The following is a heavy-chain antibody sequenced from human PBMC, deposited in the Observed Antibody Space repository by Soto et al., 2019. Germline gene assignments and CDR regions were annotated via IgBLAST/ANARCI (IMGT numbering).Heavy chain of an antibody. V-gene: IGHV3-48*01. CDR3: AAGGFRCDYPFQT. CDR1: GFTFSSYS. Sequence: GGSLRLSCAASGFTFSSYSMNWVRQAPGKGLEWVSYISSSSSTIYYADSVKGRFTISRDNAKNSLYLQMNSLRAEDTAVYYCAAGGFRCDYPFQTWGQGTLVTVSS. J-gene: IGHJ5*02. D-gene: IGHD4-17*01. CDR2: ISSSSSTI.